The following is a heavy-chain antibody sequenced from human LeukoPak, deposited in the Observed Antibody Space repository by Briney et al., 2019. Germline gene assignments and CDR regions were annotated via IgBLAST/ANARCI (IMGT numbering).Heavy chain of an antibody. V-gene: IGHV3-23*01. CDR1: GFTFDDYA. CDR3: AKGGGGRGYCSSTSCYLFDY. D-gene: IGHD2-2*01. Sequence: PGRSLRLSCTASGFTFDDYAMHWVRQAPGKGLEWVSAISGSGGSTYYADSVKGRFTISRDNSKNTLYLQMNGLRAEDTAVYYCAKGGGGRGYCSSTSCYLFDYWGPGTLVTVSS. CDR2: ISGSGGST. J-gene: IGHJ4*02.